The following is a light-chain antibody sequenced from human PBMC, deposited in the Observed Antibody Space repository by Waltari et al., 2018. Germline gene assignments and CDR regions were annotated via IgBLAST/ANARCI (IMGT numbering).Light chain of an antibody. Sequence: DIQMTQSPSTLSVSVGDRVTITCRASQSISRWLAWCQQKPGKAPKLLIYKASSLASDVPSRFSGSGFGTDFTLTISSLQPDDFATYYCQHYYSDSRAFGQGTKVEVK. V-gene: IGKV1-5*03. CDR3: QHYYSDSRA. CDR1: QSISRW. J-gene: IGKJ1*01. CDR2: KAS.